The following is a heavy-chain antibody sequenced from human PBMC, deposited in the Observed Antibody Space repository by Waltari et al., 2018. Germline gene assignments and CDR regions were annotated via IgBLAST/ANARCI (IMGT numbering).Heavy chain of an antibody. CDR1: GGSFSGYY. J-gene: IGHJ6*02. D-gene: IGHD3-3*01. CDR3: ARFRFGVVISYYYYYGMDV. V-gene: IGHV4-34*01. CDR2: INHSGIT. Sequence: QVQLQQWGAGLLKPSETLSLTCAVYGGSFSGYYWSWIRSPPGTGLEWIGEINHSGITNYNPSRKSRVTISVDTSKNQFSLKLSSVTAADTAVYYCARFRFGVVISYYYYYGMDVWGQGTTVTVSS.